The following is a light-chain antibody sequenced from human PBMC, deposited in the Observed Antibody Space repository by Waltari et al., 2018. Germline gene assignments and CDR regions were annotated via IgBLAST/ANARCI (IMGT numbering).Light chain of an antibody. CDR3: QQYNNWPPWT. CDR1: QSVSSN. CDR2: GAS. J-gene: IGKJ1*01. Sequence: EIVMTQSPATLSVSPGERATLSCRASQSVSSNLAWYQQKPGQAPRLLNYGASTRATGIPARFSGSGSGTEFTLTIRSLQSEDFAVYYCQQYNNWPPWTFGQGTKVEIK. V-gene: IGKV3-15*01.